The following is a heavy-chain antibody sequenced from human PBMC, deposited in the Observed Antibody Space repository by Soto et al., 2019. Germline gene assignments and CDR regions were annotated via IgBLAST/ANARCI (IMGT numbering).Heavy chain of an antibody. J-gene: IGHJ6*02. CDR2: ISGSGGST. V-gene: IGHV3-23*01. D-gene: IGHD4-4*01. CDR1: GFTFSSYA. Sequence: LRLSCAASGFTFSSYAMSWVRQAPGKGLEWVSAISGSGGSTYYADSVKGRFTISRDNSKNTLYLQMNSLRDEDTAVYYCAKDGATVTDYYYYGMDVWGQGTTVTVSS. CDR3: AKDGATVTDYYYYGMDV.